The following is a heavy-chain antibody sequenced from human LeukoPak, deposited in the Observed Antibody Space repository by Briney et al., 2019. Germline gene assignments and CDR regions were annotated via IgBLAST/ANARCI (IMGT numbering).Heavy chain of an antibody. V-gene: IGHV3-7*01. D-gene: IGHD3-10*01. CDR3: AKEGAYPIITYDS. Sequence: AGGSLRLSCAASGFTFSRYWMNWVRHAPGKGLEWVANIKRDGNEKNYVDSVKGRFSISRDNAKNSLYLQMDSLRAEDTAVYYCAKEGAYPIITYDSWGQGALVTLSS. CDR1: GFTFSRYW. CDR2: IKRDGNEK. J-gene: IGHJ5*01.